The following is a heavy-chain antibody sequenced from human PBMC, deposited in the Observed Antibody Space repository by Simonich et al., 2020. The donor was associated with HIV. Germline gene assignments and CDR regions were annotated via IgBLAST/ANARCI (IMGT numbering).Heavy chain of an antibody. Sequence: EVQLVESGGGLVQPGGSLKLSCAASGFTFSGSSMHWVRQGYGEGWEWVGRIRSKANSYATTYAASVKGRFTISRDDSKNTAYLQMNSLKTEDTAVYYCSRQKVGATTAGYWGQGTLVTVSS. CDR3: SRQKVGATTAGY. J-gene: IGHJ4*02. CDR1: GFTFSGSS. CDR2: IRSKANSYAT. V-gene: IGHV3-73*02. D-gene: IGHD1-26*01.